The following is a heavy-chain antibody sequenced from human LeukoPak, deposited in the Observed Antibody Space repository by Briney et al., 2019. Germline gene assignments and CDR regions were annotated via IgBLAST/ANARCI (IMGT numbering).Heavy chain of an antibody. V-gene: IGHV3-7*01. D-gene: IGHD2/OR15-2a*01. Sequence: GGSLRLSCAASGFTFSSYWMSWVRQAPGKGLEWVANIKQDGSEKYYVDSVKGRFTISRDNAKNSLYLQMNSLRAEDTAVYYCEVRLSNKNYYYYYYMDVWGKGTTVTVSS. J-gene: IGHJ6*03. CDR1: GFTFSSYW. CDR3: EVRLSNKNYYYYYYMDV. CDR2: IKQDGSEK.